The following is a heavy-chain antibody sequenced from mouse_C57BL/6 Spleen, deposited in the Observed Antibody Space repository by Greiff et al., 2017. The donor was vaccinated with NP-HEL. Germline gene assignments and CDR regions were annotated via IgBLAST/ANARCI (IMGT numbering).Heavy chain of an antibody. D-gene: IGHD2-4*01. CDR3: ARGEDYVVFAY. J-gene: IGHJ3*01. V-gene: IGHV1-81*01. CDR1: GYTFTSYG. CDR2: IYPRSGNT. Sequence: VQLVESGAELARPGASVKLSCKASGYTFTSYGISWVKQRTGQGLEWIGEIYPRSGNTYYNEKFKGKATLTADKSSSTAYMELRSLTSEDSAVYFCARGEDYVVFAYWGQGTLVTVSA.